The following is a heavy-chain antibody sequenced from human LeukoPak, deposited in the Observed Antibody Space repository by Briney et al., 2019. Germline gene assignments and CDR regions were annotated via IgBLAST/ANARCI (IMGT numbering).Heavy chain of an antibody. J-gene: IGHJ3*01. V-gene: IGHV3-53*01. Sequence: GRSLRLACAASEFTVISNYMSWVRQAPGKWLEWVSIIYTVGTTSYADSVKGQFTVSRDEFKNTRSLQMDSLRADDTAVYYCARGSLSGRAFYLWGQGTMVTVSS. CDR2: IYTVGTT. CDR3: ARGSLSGRAFYL. CDR1: EFTVISNY.